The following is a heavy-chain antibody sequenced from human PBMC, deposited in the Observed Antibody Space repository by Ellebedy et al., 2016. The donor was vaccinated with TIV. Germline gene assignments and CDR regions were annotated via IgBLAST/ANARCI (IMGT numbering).Heavy chain of an antibody. D-gene: IGHD1/OR15-1a*01. Sequence: GESLKISCAASGFTFSSYWMTWVRQSPGKGLEWVANINQDGSDKYYVDSVKGRFTISRDNAKNSLYLQLNSLRAEDTAVYYCARGPLAKQNNYYYAMDVWGQGTTVTVSS. CDR1: GFTFSSYW. CDR2: INQDGSDK. CDR3: ARGPLAKQNNYYYAMDV. V-gene: IGHV3-7*01. J-gene: IGHJ6*02.